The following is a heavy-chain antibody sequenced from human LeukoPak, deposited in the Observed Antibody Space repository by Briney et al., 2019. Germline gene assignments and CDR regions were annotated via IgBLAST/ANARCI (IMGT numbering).Heavy chain of an antibody. V-gene: IGHV3-7*01. D-gene: IGHD3-3*01. Sequence: GGSLRLSCAASGFTFSSYWMSWVRQAPGKGLEWVANIKQDGSEKYYVDSVKGRFTISRDNAKNSLYLQMNSLRAEDTAVYYCARDGTYYDFWSGFYWLDYWVQGTLVTVSS. CDR2: IKQDGSEK. CDR3: ARDGTYYDFWSGFYWLDY. CDR1: GFTFSSYW. J-gene: IGHJ4*02.